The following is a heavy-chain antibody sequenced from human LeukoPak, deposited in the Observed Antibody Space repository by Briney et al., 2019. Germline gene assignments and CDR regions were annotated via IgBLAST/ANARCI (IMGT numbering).Heavy chain of an antibody. CDR2: ISGSGGST. Sequence: GGSLRLSCAASGFTLSSYAMSWVRQAQGRGLEGFSAISGSGGSTYYADSVKGRFTISRDNSKNTLYLQMNSLRAEDTAVYYCAKGAVAGNQKPGGHWGQGTLVTVSS. J-gene: IGHJ4*02. CDR3: AKGAVAGNQKPGGH. D-gene: IGHD6-19*01. CDR1: GFTLSSYA. V-gene: IGHV3-23*01.